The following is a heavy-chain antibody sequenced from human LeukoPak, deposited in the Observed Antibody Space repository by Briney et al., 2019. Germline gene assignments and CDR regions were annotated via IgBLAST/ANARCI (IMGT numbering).Heavy chain of an antibody. J-gene: IGHJ3*02. D-gene: IGHD2-2*01. CDR2: ISSSSSYI. CDR1: GFTFSSYS. CDR3: ARVVVVPAANVCSGFDI. Sequence: GGSPRLSCAASGFTFSSYSMNWVRQAPGKGLEWASSISSSSSYIYYADSVKGRFTISRDNAKNSLYLQMNSLRAEDTAVYYCARVVVVPAANVCSGFDIWGQGTMVTVSS. V-gene: IGHV3-21*01.